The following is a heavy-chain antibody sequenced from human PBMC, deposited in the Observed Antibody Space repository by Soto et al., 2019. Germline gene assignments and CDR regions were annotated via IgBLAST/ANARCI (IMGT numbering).Heavy chain of an antibody. D-gene: IGHD2-15*01. J-gene: IGHJ3*02. V-gene: IGHV1-18*01. CDR2: TVANNGYT. Sequence: QVQLVQSGIEVKNPGASVKVSCNAAGYAFTSFGISWVRQAPGQGLEWMGWTVANNGYTKYAQNLQGRVTLITDTSTSTAYMELRSLMYDDTAVYYCARCSGGTCYASYAFDIWGQGTMVTVSS. CDR3: ARCSGGTCYASYAFDI. CDR1: GYAFTSFG.